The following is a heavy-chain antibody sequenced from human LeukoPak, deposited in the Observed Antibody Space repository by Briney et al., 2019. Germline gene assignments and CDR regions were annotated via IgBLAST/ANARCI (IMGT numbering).Heavy chain of an antibody. V-gene: IGHV1-18*01. CDR3: ARNTAMDAFDI. CDR1: GYTFTSYG. CDR2: ISVYNGNT. D-gene: IGHD5-18*01. Sequence: ASVRLSCKASGYTFTSYGISWVRQAPGQGLEWMGWISVYNGNTDYAQKLQGRVTMTTDTSTSTAYMELRSLRSDDTAVYYCARNTAMDAFDIWGQGTMVTVSS. J-gene: IGHJ3*02.